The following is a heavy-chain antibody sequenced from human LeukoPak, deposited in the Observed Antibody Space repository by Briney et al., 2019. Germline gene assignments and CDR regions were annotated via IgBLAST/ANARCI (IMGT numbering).Heavy chain of an antibody. CDR3: AREFWAHPKLVHDAFDI. D-gene: IGHD2-8*02. Sequence: GGSLRLSCTASGFTFSSYSMNWVRQAPGKGLEWVSYISSSGSTIYYADSVKGRFTISRDNAKNSLYLQMNSLRAEDTAVYYCAREFWAHPKLVHDAFDIWGQGTMVTVSS. J-gene: IGHJ3*02. CDR2: ISSSGSTI. V-gene: IGHV3-48*04. CDR1: GFTFSSYS.